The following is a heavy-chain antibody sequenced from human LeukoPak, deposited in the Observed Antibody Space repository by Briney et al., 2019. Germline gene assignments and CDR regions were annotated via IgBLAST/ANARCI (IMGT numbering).Heavy chain of an antibody. V-gene: IGHV3-23*01. CDR3: ARDLTLSSSWTENWFDP. Sequence: GGSLRLSCAASGLTFRNYAMSWVRQAPGKGLEWVSVICANDGNTYYADAVKGRFTISRDNSKNTLYLQMNSLRAEDTAVYYCARDLTLSSSWTENWFDPWGQGTLVTVSS. J-gene: IGHJ5*02. CDR2: ICANDGNT. CDR1: GLTFRNYA. D-gene: IGHD6-13*01.